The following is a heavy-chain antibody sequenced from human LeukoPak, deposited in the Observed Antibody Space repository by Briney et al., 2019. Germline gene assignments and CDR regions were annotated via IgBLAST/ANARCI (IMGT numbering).Heavy chain of an antibody. J-gene: IGHJ5*02. V-gene: IGHV7-4-1*02. CDR2: INTNTGNP. Sequence: ASVKVSCKASGYTFTSYAMNWVRQAPGQGLEWMGWINTNTGNPTYAQGFTGRFVFSLDTSVSTAYLQISSLKAEDTAVYYCARSRAAAGRRVFDPWGQGTLVTVSS. D-gene: IGHD6-13*01. CDR1: GYTFTSYA. CDR3: ARSRAAAGRRVFDP.